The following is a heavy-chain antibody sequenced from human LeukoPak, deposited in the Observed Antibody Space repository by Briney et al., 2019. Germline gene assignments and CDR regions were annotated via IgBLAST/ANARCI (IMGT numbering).Heavy chain of an antibody. CDR3: VKRASYCSSTSCHNWFDP. V-gene: IGHV3-64D*06. Sequence: PGGSLRLSCSASGFTFSSYAMHWVRQAPGKGLGYVSAISSNGGSTYYADSVKGRFTISRDNSKNTLYLQMSSLRAEDTAVYYCVKRASYCSSTSCHNWFDPWGQGTLVTVSS. CDR2: ISSNGGST. CDR1: GFTFSSYA. D-gene: IGHD2-2*01. J-gene: IGHJ5*02.